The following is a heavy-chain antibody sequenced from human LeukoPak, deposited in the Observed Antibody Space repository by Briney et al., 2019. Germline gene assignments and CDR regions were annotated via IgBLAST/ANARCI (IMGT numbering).Heavy chain of an antibody. Sequence: SETLSLTCTVSGGSISSGDYYWGWIRQPPGKGLEWIGSIYHSGSTYYNPSLKSRVTISVDTSKNQFSLKLSSVTAADTAVYYCARPIQTYYDFWSGRGAHDWFDPWGQGTLVTVSS. J-gene: IGHJ5*02. V-gene: IGHV4-39*07. CDR1: GGSISSGDYY. CDR3: ARPIQTYYDFWSGRGAHDWFDP. CDR2: IYHSGST. D-gene: IGHD3-3*01.